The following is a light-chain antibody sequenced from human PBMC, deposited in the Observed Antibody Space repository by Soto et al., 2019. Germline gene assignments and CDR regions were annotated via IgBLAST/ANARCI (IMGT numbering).Light chain of an antibody. CDR1: SSNIGAGYD. V-gene: IGLV1-40*01. Sequence: QSVLTQPPSVSGAPGQRVTISCTGSSSNIGAGYDVHWYQQLPGTVPKLLIYGNSNRPSGVPDRFSGSKSGTSASLAITGLQAEDEADYYCQSYDSSLSGGVFGGGTKVTVL. CDR2: GNS. J-gene: IGLJ2*01. CDR3: QSYDSSLSGGV.